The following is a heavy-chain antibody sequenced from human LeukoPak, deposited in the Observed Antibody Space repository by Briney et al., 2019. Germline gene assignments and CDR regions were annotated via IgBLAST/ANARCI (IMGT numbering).Heavy chain of an antibody. J-gene: IGHJ4*02. Sequence: EGSLRLSCAASGFTFSSYAMHWVRQAPGKGLEWVAVISYDGSNKYYADSVKGRFTISRDNSKNTLYVQMKSLRAEDTAVYYCATGTYYNILTGYSRRRYFEHWGQGTLVTVSS. D-gene: IGHD3-9*01. CDR2: ISYDGSNK. CDR1: GFTFSSYA. V-gene: IGHV3-30*04. CDR3: ATGTYYNILTGYSRRRYFEH.